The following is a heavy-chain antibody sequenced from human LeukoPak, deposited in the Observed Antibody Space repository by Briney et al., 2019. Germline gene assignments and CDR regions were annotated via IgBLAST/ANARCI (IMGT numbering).Heavy chain of an antibody. V-gene: IGHV4-30-4*01. CDR3: ARGEDGGYYYYGMDV. CDR1: GGSISSGDYY. Sequence: SQTLSLTCTVSGGSISSGDYYWSWIRQPPGTGLEWIGYIYYSGSTYYNPSLKSRVTISVDTSKNQFSLKLSSVTAADTAVYYCARGEDGGYYYYGMDVWGKGTTVTVSS. D-gene: IGHD3-16*01. CDR2: IYYSGST. J-gene: IGHJ6*04.